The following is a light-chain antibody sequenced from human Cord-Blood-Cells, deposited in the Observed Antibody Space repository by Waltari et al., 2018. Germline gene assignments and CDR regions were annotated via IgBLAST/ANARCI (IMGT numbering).Light chain of an antibody. CDR2: RNN. J-gene: IGLJ3*02. V-gene: IGLV1-47*01. Sequence: QSVLTQPPSASGPPGQTATIPCSGRSSNIGSNYVYWYQQLPGTAPKLLIYRNNQRPSGVPDRFSGSKSGTSASLAISGLRSEDEADYYCAAWDDSLSGWVFGGGTKLTVL. CDR1: SSNIGSNY. CDR3: AAWDDSLSGWV.